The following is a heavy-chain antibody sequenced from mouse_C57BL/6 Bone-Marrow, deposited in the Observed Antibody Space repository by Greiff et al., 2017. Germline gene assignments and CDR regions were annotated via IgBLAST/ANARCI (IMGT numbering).Heavy chain of an antibody. D-gene: IGHD4-1*01. CDR2: INPNNGGT. J-gene: IGHJ3*01. CDR1: GYTFTDYN. Sequence: EVHLVESGPELVKPGASVKIPCMASGYTFTDYNMDWVKQSHGKSLEWIGDINPNNGGTIYNQKFKGKATLTVDKSSSTAYMGLRSLTSEDTAVYYCARELAWFAYWGQGTLVTVSA. CDR3: ARELAWFAY. V-gene: IGHV1-18*01.